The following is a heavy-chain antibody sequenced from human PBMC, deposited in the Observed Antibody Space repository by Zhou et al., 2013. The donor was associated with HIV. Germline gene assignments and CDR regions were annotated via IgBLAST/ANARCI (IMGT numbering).Heavy chain of an antibody. D-gene: IGHD4-17*01. CDR2: INAGNGDT. Sequence: QVQLVQSGAEVKEPGASVKVSCTASGYTFTSYATHWVRQAPGQRLEWMGSINAGNGDTKYSQRFQGRVTITRNTSARSAYMEVRSLRSDDTAMYYCARGDGDSVDYWGQGTLVTVSS. V-gene: IGHV1-3*01. CDR1: GYTFTSYA. J-gene: IGHJ4*02. CDR3: ARGDGDSVDY.